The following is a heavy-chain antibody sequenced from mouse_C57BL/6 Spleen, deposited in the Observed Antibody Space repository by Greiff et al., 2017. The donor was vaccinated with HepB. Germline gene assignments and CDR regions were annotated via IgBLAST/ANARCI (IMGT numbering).Heavy chain of an antibody. CDR1: GYTFTDYE. J-gene: IGHJ4*01. CDR3: TRSRVSYAMDY. V-gene: IGHV1-15*01. D-gene: IGHD3-1*01. Sequence: QVQLQQSGAELLRPGASVTLSCKASGYTFTDYEMHWVKQTPVHGLEWIGAIDPETGGTAYNQKFKGKAILTADKSSSTAYMELRSLTSEDSAVYYCTRSRVSYAMDYWGQGTSVTVSS. CDR2: IDPETGGT.